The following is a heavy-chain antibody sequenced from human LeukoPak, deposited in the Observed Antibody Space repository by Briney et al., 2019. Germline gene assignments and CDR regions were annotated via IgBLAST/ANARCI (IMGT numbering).Heavy chain of an antibody. CDR3: ARDAIAAAGTQLPYYYYYMDV. J-gene: IGHJ6*03. Sequence: ASVKVSCKASEYTFTGYYMHWVRQAPGQGLEWMGWINPNSGGTNYAQKFQGRVTMTRDTSISTAYMELSRLRSDDTAVYYCARDAIAAAGTQLPYYYYYMDVWGKGTTVTISS. V-gene: IGHV1-2*02. CDR1: EYTFTGYY. CDR2: INPNSGGT. D-gene: IGHD6-13*01.